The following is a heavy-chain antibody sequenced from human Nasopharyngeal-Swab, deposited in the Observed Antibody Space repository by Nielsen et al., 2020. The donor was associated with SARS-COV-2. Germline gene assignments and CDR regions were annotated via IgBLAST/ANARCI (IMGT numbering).Heavy chain of an antibody. CDR3: TTVHGSGQGYYYYYYMDV. J-gene: IGHJ6*03. V-gene: IGHV3-15*07. CDR1: GFTFSNAW. CDR2: IKSKTDGGTT. D-gene: IGHD6-19*01. Sequence: GGSLRLSCAAFGFTFSNAWLNWVRQAPGKGLEWVGRIKSKTDGGTTDYAAPVKGRFTISRDDSKNTLYLQMNSLKTEDTAVYYCTTVHGSGQGYYYYYYMDVWGKGTTVTVSS.